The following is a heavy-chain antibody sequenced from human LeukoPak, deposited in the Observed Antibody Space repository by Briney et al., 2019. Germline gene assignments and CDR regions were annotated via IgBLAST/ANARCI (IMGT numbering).Heavy chain of an antibody. CDR3: ARGRSSDDFWSGYFLYWFDP. D-gene: IGHD3-3*01. CDR2: INHSGST. CDR1: GGSFSGYY. V-gene: IGHV4-34*01. J-gene: IGHJ5*02. Sequence: SETLSLTCAVYGGSFSGYYWSWIRQPPGKGLEWIGEINHSGSTNFNPSLKSRVTISVDTSKNQFSLKLSSVTAADTAVYYCARGRSSDDFWSGYFLYWFDPWGQGTLVTVSS.